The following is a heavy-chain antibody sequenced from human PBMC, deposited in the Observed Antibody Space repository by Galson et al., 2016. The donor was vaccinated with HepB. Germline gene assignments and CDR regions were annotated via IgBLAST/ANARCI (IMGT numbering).Heavy chain of an antibody. D-gene: IGHD2-2*01. CDR1: GYSFIRYW. CDR3: ARGGEDTSMPYY. J-gene: IGHJ4*02. V-gene: IGHV5-51*01. CDR2: IWPGDSDT. Sequence: QSGAEVKKPGESLKISCKVSGYSFIRYWIGWVRQMPGKGLESMGIIWPGDSDTRYSPSFQGQVSISADKSISIVYLQWSSLKASDIAMYYCARGGEDTSMPYYWGQGTLVTVSS.